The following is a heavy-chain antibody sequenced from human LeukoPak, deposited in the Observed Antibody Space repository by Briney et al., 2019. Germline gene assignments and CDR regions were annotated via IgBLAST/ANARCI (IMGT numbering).Heavy chain of an antibody. J-gene: IGHJ4*02. D-gene: IGHD1-26*01. CDR3: ARDSHVLAATTRDY. V-gene: IGHV1-2*02. CDR2: INPNSGGT. Sequence: GASVKVSCKASGYTFTGYYMHWVRQAPGQGLEWMGWINPNSGGTNYAQKFQGRVTMTRDTSISTAYMELSRLRSDDTAVYYCARDSHVLAATTRDYWGQGTLVTVSS. CDR1: GYTFTGYY.